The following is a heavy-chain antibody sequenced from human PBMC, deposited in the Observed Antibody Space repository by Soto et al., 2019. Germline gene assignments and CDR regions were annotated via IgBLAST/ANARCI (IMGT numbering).Heavy chain of an antibody. CDR2: IYPGDSDT. CDR3: ARLGNSITIFGVVTRNAFDI. D-gene: IGHD3-3*01. CDR1: GYSFTSYW. Sequence: EVQLVQSGAEVKKPGESLKISCNGSGYSFTSYWIGWVRQMPWKGLEWMGIIYPGDSDTTYSPSFQGQVTISADKSISTAYLQWSSLKASDTAMYYCARLGNSITIFGVVTRNAFDIWGQGTMVTVSS. V-gene: IGHV5-51*01. J-gene: IGHJ3*02.